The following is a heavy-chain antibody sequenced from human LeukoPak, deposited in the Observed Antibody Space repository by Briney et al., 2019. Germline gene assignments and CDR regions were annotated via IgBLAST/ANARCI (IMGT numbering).Heavy chain of an antibody. V-gene: IGHV3-21*01. CDR3: ARDLEDGSGLGVFDY. D-gene: IGHD3-10*01. CDR1: GFTFSSYS. J-gene: IGHJ4*02. CDR2: ISSSRSYI. Sequence: GGSLRLSCAASGFTFSSYSMNWVRQAPGKGLEWVSSISSSRSYIYYADSVKGRFTISRDNAKNSLYLQMNSLRAEDTAVYYCARDLEDGSGLGVFDYWGQGTLVTVSS.